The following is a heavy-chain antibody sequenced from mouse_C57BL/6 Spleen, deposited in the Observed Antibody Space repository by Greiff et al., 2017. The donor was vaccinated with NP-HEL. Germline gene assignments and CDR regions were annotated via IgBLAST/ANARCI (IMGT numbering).Heavy chain of an antibody. D-gene: IGHD2-1*01. CDR1: GYTFTSYW. J-gene: IGHJ4*01. V-gene: IGHV1-59*01. Sequence: QVQLQQPGAELVRPGTSVKLSCKASGYTFTSYWMHWVKQRPGQGLEWIGVIDPSDSYTNYNQKFKGKATLTVDTSSSTAYMQLSSLTSEDSAVYYCAAGYYVNPDYYAMDYWGQGTSVTVSS. CDR2: IDPSDSYT. CDR3: AAGYYVNPDYYAMDY.